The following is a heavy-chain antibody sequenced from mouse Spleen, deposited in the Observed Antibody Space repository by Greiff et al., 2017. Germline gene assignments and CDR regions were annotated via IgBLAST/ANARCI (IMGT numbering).Heavy chain of an antibody. D-gene: IGHD2-4*01. CDR2: IDPYYGGT. CDR1: GYSFTGYN. J-gene: IGHJ4*01. V-gene: IGHV1-39*01. Sequence: EVKLQESGPELEKPGASVKISCKASGYSFTGYNMNWVKQSNGKSLEWIGNIDPYYGGTSYNQKFKGKATLTVDKSSSTAYMQLKSLTSEDSAVYYCARLYYDYDDGVAYAMDYWGQGTSVTVSS. CDR3: ARLYYDYDDGVAYAMDY.